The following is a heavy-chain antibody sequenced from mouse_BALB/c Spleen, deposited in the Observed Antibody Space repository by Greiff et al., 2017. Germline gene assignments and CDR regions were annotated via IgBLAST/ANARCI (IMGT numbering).Heavy chain of an antibody. J-gene: IGHJ2*01. Sequence: EVQRVESGGGLVQPGGSLKLSCAASGFTFSSYTMSWVRQTPEKRLEWVAYISNGGGSTYYPDTVKGRFTIARDNAKNTLYLQMSSLKSEDTAMYYCARLSFYYGSSYVGYFDYWGQGTTLKVSS. V-gene: IGHV5-12-2*01. D-gene: IGHD1-1*01. CDR1: GFTFSSYT. CDR3: ARLSFYYGSSYVGYFDY. CDR2: ISNGGGST.